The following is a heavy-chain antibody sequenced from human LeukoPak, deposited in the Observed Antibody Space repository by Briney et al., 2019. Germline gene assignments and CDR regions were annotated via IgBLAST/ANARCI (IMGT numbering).Heavy chain of an antibody. V-gene: IGHV1-69*13. Sequence: GASMKVSCKASGGTFSSYAISWVRQAPGQGLEWMGGIIPIFGTANYAQKFQGRVTITADESTSTAYMELSSLRSEDTAVYYCARDIRGVTTVTNYFDYWGQGTLVTVSS. J-gene: IGHJ4*02. D-gene: IGHD4-17*01. CDR3: ARDIRGVTTVTNYFDY. CDR2: IIPIFGTA. CDR1: GGTFSSYA.